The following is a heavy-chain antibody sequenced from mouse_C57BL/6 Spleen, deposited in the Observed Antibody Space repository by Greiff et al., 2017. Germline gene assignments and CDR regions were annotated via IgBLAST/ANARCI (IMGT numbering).Heavy chain of an antibody. CDR1: GYTFTTYS. CDR2: FYPSNDDT. D-gene: IGHD1-1*01. Sequence: QVQLKESGAELVKPGASVKMSCKASGYTFTTYSIEWMKQNHGKSLEWIGNFYPSNDDTKYNEKFKGKATLTVDKSSSTVYIEISRLTYDDSTVYCGTRHYYSSFDYWGQGTTLTVSS. V-gene: IGHV1-47*01. CDR3: TRHYYSSFDY. J-gene: IGHJ2*01.